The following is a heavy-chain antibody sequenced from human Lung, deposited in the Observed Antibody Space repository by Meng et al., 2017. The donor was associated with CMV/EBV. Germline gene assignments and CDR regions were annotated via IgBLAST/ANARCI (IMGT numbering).Heavy chain of an antibody. CDR1: GFTFNNYV. V-gene: IGHV3-23*01. CDR2: ISASGGTT. J-gene: IGHJ6*01. CDR3: AKDSRWRHSAGWYGLDV. Sequence: GGSLRLXXAASGFTFNNYVMNWVRQAPGKGLEWVSTISASGGTTYYAESVKGRLTISRDNSRNTVYLQMNSLRVGDTAVYYCAKDSRWRHSAGWYGLDVWGQGTTVTVSS. D-gene: IGHD6-19*01.